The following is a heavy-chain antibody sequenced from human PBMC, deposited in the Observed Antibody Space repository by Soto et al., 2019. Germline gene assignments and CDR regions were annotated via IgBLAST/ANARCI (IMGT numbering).Heavy chain of an antibody. CDR2: IYHSGST. CDR3: ARGGLGGSGSSYYYYGMDV. CDR1: GYSISSGYY. V-gene: IGHV4-38-2*01. Sequence: SETLSLTCAVSGYSISSGYYWGWIRQPPGKGLEWIGSIYHSGSTYYNPSLKSRVTISVDTSKNQFSLKLSSVTAADTAVYYCARGGLGGSGSSYYYYGMDVWGQGXTVTVYS. D-gene: IGHD3-10*01. J-gene: IGHJ6*02.